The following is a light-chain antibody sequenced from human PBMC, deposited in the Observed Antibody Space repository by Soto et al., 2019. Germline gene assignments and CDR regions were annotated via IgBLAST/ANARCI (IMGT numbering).Light chain of an antibody. CDR3: QQYNSYSWT. CDR2: DAS. J-gene: IGKJ1*01. Sequence: EIQMTQATSTLSASVGERVTIICRASQSISSWLAWYQQKPGKAPKLLIYDASSLESGVPSRFSGSGSGTEFTLTISSLQTDDFATYYCQQYNSYSWTFGQGTKVDIK. V-gene: IGKV1-5*02. CDR1: QSISSW.